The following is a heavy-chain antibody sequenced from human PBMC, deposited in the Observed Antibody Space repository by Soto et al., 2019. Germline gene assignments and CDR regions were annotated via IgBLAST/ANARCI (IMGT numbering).Heavy chain of an antibody. Sequence: PSETLSLTCTVSGGSISSYYWSWFRQPPGKGLEWIGYIYYSGSTNYNPSLKSRVTISVDTSKNQFSLKLSSVTAADTAVYYCARRYGVYFEDWGQGTRVTVSS. CDR1: GGSISSYY. CDR3: ARRYGVYFED. J-gene: IGHJ4*02. D-gene: IGHD4-17*01. CDR2: IYYSGST. V-gene: IGHV4-59*08.